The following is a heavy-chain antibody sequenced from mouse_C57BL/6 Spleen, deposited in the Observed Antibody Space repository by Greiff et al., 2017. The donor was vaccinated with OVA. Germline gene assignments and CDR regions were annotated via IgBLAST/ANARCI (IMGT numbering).Heavy chain of an antibody. CDR3: ARDGGYDGDYFDY. J-gene: IGHJ2*01. V-gene: IGHV5-17*01. Sequence: EVMLVESGAGLVKPGGSLKLSCAASGFTFSDYGMHWVRQAPEKGLEWVAYISSGSSTTYYADPVKGRFTFSRDNSKNTLFLQMTSLTSEDTAMYYCARDGGYDGDYFDYWGQGTTLTVSS. CDR2: ISSGSSTT. D-gene: IGHD2-2*01. CDR1: GFTFSDYG.